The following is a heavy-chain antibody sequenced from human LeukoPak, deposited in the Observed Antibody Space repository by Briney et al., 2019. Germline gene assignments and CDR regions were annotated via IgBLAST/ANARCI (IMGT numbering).Heavy chain of an antibody. CDR2: IIPILGIA. V-gene: IGHV1-69*10. D-gene: IGHD2-21*02. CDR1: GGTVSSYA. J-gene: IGHJ4*02. Sequence: GAAVKVSCKASGGTVSSYAISWVRQAPGQGLEWMGGIIPILGIANYAQKFQRRVTITAAKSTSTAYMELSRLTSEDTAVYYCASDIVVVTAIPYYFAYWGQGTLVTVSS. CDR3: ASDIVVVTAIPYYFAY.